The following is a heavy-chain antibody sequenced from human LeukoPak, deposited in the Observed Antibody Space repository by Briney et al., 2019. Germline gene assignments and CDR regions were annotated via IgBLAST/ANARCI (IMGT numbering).Heavy chain of an antibody. CDR3: ARDMEFYYFDY. D-gene: IGHD1-1*01. CDR2: IYTSGST. V-gene: IGHV4-4*07. J-gene: IGHJ4*02. CDR1: GGSISSFY. Sequence: PSETLSLTCSVSGGSISSFYWSWIRQPAGKGLEWIGHIYTSGSTNYNPSLKSRVTMSVDTSKIQFSLKLSSVTAADTAVYYCARDMEFYYFDYWGQGTLVTVSS.